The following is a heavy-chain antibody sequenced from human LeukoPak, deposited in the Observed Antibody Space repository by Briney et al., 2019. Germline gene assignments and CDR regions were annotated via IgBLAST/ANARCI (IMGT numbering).Heavy chain of an antibody. D-gene: IGHD1-14*01. V-gene: IGHV3-30*03. Sequence: PGGSLRLSCAASGFTFSSHGMHWVRQAPGKGLEWVAVISNDGTNKNYVDSVKGRFTISRDNSKNTLYLQMNSLRTEDTAVYYCARDVNHAMDVWGQGTTVIVSS. CDR1: GFTFSSHG. CDR3: ARDVNHAMDV. J-gene: IGHJ6*02. CDR2: ISNDGTNK.